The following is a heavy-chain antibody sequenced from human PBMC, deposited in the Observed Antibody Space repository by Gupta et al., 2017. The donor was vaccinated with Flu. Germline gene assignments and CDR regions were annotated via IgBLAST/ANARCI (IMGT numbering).Heavy chain of an antibody. CDR2: IRSKAYGGTT. D-gene: IGHD1-26*01. CDR3: TRGGGTYYAYNY. J-gene: IGHJ4*02. V-gene: IGHV3-49*04. Sequence: EVQLVESGGGLVQPGRSLRLSCTASGFTFDDYAMSWVRQAPGKGLEWVGFIRSKAYGGTTEYAASVKGRFTISRADSKSIAYLQMKSLKTEDTALYYCTRGGGTYYAYNYWGQGTLVTVSS. CDR1: GFTFDDYA.